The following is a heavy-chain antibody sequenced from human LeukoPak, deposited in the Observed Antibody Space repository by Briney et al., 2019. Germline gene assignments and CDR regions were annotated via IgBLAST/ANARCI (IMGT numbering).Heavy chain of an antibody. J-gene: IGHJ2*01. CDR2: LYPSGST. Sequence: PSETLSLTSTDSGASISSYYWNWIRKSPGKGLEWIGCLYPSGSTNYNPSLKSRVSISVDTSKNQFSLNLNSVAAADTAVYYCARLAIRSTWYFDRWGRGTLVTVSS. D-gene: IGHD3-10*01. CDR3: ARLAIRSTWYFDR. V-gene: IGHV4-4*09. CDR1: GASISSYY.